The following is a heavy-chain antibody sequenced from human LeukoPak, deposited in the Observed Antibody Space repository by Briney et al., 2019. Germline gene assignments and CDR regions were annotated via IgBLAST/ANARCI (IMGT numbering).Heavy chain of an antibody. CDR3: ARDGRIVGATIGHFDY. D-gene: IGHD1-26*01. CDR2: IHNTAST. V-gene: IGHV3-53*01. Sequence: PGGSLRLSCAASGFIVSNNDMAWVXQAPGXGLEWVSVIHNTASTHYVDSVKGRFSISRDNSKNTLYLQMNSLRAEDTAVYYCARDGRIVGATIGHFDYWGQGTLVTVSS. J-gene: IGHJ4*02. CDR1: GFIVSNND.